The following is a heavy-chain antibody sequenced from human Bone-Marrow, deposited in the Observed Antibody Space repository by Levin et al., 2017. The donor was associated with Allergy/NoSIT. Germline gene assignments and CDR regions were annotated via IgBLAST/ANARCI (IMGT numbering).Heavy chain of an antibody. CDR3: VNSRALRAFAI. CDR2: IGGSDGAT. V-gene: IGHV3-23*01. J-gene: IGHJ3*02. CDR1: GFTFSAYV. D-gene: IGHD1-26*01. Sequence: PGGSLRLSCAASGFTFSAYVMHWVRQAPGKGLEWVSSIGGSDGATYYADSVKGRFTISRDNSRDTLYLQMNSLRAEDTATYYCVNSRALRAFAIWGQGTMVTVSS.